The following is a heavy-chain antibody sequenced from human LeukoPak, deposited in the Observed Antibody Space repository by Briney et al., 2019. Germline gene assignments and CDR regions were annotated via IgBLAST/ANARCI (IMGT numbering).Heavy chain of an antibody. D-gene: IGHD3-9*01. V-gene: IGHV1-46*01. CDR2: INPSGGST. CDR3: ARDALRYFDWLPPDFAY. Sequence: ASVKVSCKASGYTFTGDYMHWVRQAPGQGLEWMGIINPSGGSTSYAQKFQGRVTMTRDMSTSTVYMELSSLRSEDTAVYYCARDALRYFDWLPPDFAYWGQGTLVTVSS. CDR1: GYTFTGDY. J-gene: IGHJ4*02.